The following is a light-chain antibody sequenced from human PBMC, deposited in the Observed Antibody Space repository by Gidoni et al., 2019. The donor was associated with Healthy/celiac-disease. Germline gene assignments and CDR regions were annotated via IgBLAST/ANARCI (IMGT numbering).Light chain of an antibody. Sequence: SYELTQPPSVSVSPGQTASITCSGDKLGDKYACWYQQKPGQSPVLGIYQDSKRPSGIPERFSGSNSGKTATLTISGTQAMDEADYYCQAWDSSTVVFGGGTKLTVL. CDR1: KLGDKY. CDR3: QAWDSSTVV. CDR2: QDS. J-gene: IGLJ2*01. V-gene: IGLV3-1*01.